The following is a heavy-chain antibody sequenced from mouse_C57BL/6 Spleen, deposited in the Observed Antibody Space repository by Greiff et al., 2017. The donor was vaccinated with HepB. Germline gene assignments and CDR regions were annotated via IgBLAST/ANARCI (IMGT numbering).Heavy chain of an antibody. D-gene: IGHD1-1*01. J-gene: IGHJ4*01. CDR1: GYAFSSSW. V-gene: IGHV1-82*01. CDR3: ARGTVVGMDY. CDR2: IYPGDGDT. Sequence: QVQLKESGPELVKPGASVKISCKASGYAFSSSWMNWVKQRPGKGLEWIGRIYPGDGDTNYNGKFKGKATLTADKSSSTAYMQLSSLTSEDSAVYFCARGTVVGMDYWGQGTSVTVSS.